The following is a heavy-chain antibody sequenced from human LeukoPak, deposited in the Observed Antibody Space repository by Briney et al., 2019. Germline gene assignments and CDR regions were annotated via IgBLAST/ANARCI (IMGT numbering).Heavy chain of an antibody. V-gene: IGHV4-34*01. CDR2: INHSGST. CDR1: GGSFSGYY. J-gene: IGHJ4*02. Sequence: SETLSLTCAVYGGSFSGYYWSWSRQPPGKGLEWIGEINHSGSTNYNPSLKSRVTISVDTSKNQFSLKLSSVTAADTAVYYCARGRSTTMTTSLAEDFDYWGQGTLVTVSS. CDR3: ARGRSTTMTTSLAEDFDY. D-gene: IGHD4-17*01.